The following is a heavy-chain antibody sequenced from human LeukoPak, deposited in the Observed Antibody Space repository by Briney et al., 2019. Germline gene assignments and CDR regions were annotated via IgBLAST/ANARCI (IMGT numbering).Heavy chain of an antibody. Sequence: GGSLRLSCAASGFTFSSYGMHWVRQAPGKGLEWVAVISYDGSNKYYADSVKGRFTISRDNSKNTLYLQMNSLRAEDTAVYYCAKAGGDYSDYYYFDYWGQGTLVTVSS. D-gene: IGHD4-11*01. CDR1: GFTFSSYG. J-gene: IGHJ4*02. V-gene: IGHV3-30*18. CDR3: AKAGGDYSDYYYFDY. CDR2: ISYDGSNK.